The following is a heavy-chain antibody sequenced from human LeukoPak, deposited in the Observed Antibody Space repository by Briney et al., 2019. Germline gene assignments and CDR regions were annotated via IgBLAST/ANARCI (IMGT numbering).Heavy chain of an antibody. J-gene: IGHJ4*02. V-gene: IGHV3-21*01. CDR2: ISSSSSYI. D-gene: IGHD5-18*01. CDR3: ARSNSPHLDY. Sequence: GGSLRLTCAASGFTFSSYSMNWVRQAPGKGLEWVSSISSSSSYIYYADSVKGRFTISRDNAKNSLYLQMNSLRAEDTAVYYCARSNSPHLDYWGQGTLVTVSS. CDR1: GFTFSSYS.